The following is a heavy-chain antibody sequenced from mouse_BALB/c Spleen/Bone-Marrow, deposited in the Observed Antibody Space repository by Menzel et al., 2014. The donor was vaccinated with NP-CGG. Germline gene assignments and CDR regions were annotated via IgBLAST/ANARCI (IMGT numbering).Heavy chain of an antibody. J-gene: IGHJ4*01. Sequence: VHLVESGPGLVAPSQSLSITCTVSGFSLTGYGVNWVRQPPGKGLEWLGMIWGDGSTDYNSALKSRLSISKDNSKSQVFLKMNSLQTDDTARYYCARGEDYEDYYAMDYWGQGTSVTVSS. D-gene: IGHD2-4*01. CDR2: IWGDGST. V-gene: IGHV2-6-7*01. CDR1: GFSLTGYG. CDR3: ARGEDYEDYYAMDY.